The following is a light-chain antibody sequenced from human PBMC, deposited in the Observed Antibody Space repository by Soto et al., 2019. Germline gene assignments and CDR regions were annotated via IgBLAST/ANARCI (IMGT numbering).Light chain of an antibody. CDR2: EGS. Sequence: QSVLTQPASVSGSPGQSITISCTGTSSDVGSYNLVSWYQQHPGKAPKLMIYEGSKRHSGVSNRFSGSKSGNTASLTISGLQAEDEADYYCCSYAGSSTLVFGGWTKLTVL. V-gene: IGLV2-23*01. CDR3: CSYAGSSTLV. CDR1: SSDVGSYNL. J-gene: IGLJ2*01.